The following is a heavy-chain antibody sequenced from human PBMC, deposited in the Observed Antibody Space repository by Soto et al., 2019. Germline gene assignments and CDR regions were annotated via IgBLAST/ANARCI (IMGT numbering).Heavy chain of an antibody. D-gene: IGHD2-21*02. CDR1: RGSISNYF. J-gene: IGHJ6*03. CDR3: ARGRSTFVVVFTATRVNYMDV. CDR2: ISYSGTT. Sequence: PSETLSLTCTVSRGSISNYFWTWIRQPPGRGLEWIGYISYSGTTNYNASLKSRVTISVDTSKNQFSLKLSSVTAADTAVYYCARGRSTFVVVFTATRVNYMDVWGTGTTVTVSS. V-gene: IGHV4-59*12.